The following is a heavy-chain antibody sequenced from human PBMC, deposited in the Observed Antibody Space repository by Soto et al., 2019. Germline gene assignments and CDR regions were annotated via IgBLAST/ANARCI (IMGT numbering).Heavy chain of an antibody. J-gene: IGHJ3*02. Sequence: GGSLRLSCAASGFTFSSYGMHWVRQAPGKGLEWVAVIWYDGSNKYYADSVKGRFTISRDNSKNTLYLQMNSLRAEDTAVYYYATGRDYRIGVVVHDIGGQGTMVTVS. CDR1: GFTFSSYG. D-gene: IGHD6-19*01. CDR3: ATGRDYRIGVVVHDI. CDR2: IWYDGSNK. V-gene: IGHV3-33*01.